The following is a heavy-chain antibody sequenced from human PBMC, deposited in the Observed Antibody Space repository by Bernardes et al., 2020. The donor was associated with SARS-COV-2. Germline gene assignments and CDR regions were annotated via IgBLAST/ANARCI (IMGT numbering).Heavy chain of an antibody. J-gene: IGHJ6*02. CDR2: ISYEGSKI. D-gene: IGHD3-10*01. Sequence: GGSLRLSCTASGFTFNNHGMHWVRQAPGKGLEWVAVISYEGSKIYYADSVKGRFTISRDNSKNTLYLQMNSLRTDDTAVYFCAKDGSIFMIRGVSTGGLDVWGQGTTVTVSS. CDR1: GFTFNNHG. V-gene: IGHV3-30*18. CDR3: AKDGSIFMIRGVSTGGLDV.